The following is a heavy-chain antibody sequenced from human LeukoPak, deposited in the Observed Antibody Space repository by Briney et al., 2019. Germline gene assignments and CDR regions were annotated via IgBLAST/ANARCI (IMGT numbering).Heavy chain of an antibody. Sequence: GGSLRLSCAASGSTVSSNYMSWVRQAPGNGLEWVSVIYSGGSTYYADSVKGRFTISRDNSKNTLYLQMNSLRAEDTAVYYYARGQVVISEYYFDYWGQGTLVTVSS. D-gene: IGHD3-22*01. CDR2: IYSGGST. J-gene: IGHJ4*02. V-gene: IGHV3-53*01. CDR3: ARGQVVISEYYFDY. CDR1: GSTVSSNY.